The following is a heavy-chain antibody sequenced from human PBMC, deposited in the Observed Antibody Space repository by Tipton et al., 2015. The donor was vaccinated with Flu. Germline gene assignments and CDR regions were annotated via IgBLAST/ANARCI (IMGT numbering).Heavy chain of an antibody. V-gene: IGHV4-59*01. CDR3: ASATTVTTSGMDV. Sequence: TLSLTCTVSGDSMRSYYWSWIRQPPGKGLEWIGNIYYSGSTNYNPSLKSRVTISVDTSKNQFSLRLNSVTAADTAVYYCASATTVTTSGMDVWGQGTTVTVSS. CDR1: GDSMRSYY. CDR2: IYYSGST. J-gene: IGHJ6*02. D-gene: IGHD4-11*01.